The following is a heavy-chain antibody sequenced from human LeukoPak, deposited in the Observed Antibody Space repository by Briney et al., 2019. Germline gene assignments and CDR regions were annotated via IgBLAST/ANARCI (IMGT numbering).Heavy chain of an antibody. Sequence: GGSLRLSCAASGFTFSDYDMHWVRQATGKGLEWVSAIGTAGDTYYTGSVKGRFTISRENAKNSLYLQMNCLRAGEWAVYYCARVAKERGGGVYHFDYWGQGTLVTVSS. D-gene: IGHD6-13*01. CDR3: ARVAKERGGGVYHFDY. V-gene: IGHV3-13*01. J-gene: IGHJ4*02. CDR1: GFTFSDYD. CDR2: IGTAGDT.